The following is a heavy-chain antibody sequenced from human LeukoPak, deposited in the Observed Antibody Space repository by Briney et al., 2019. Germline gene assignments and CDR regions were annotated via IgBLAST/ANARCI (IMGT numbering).Heavy chain of an antibody. V-gene: IGHV4-59*01. D-gene: IGHD4-17*01. CDR1: GGSISRYY. Sequence: PSETLSLTCTVSGGSISRYYWSWIRQPPGKGLEWIGYINYSGSTKYNPPLKSRVTISVDTSKNQFSLKLSSVTAADTAVYFCARDPHYGDILNDPFDIWGQGTMVTVSS. CDR2: INYSGST. CDR3: ARDPHYGDILNDPFDI. J-gene: IGHJ3*02.